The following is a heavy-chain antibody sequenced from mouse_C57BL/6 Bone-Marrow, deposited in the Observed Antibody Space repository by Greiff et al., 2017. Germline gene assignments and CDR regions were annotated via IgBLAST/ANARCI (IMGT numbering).Heavy chain of an antibody. V-gene: IGHV1-64*01. CDR3: AREYYCIHWYFDV. Sequence: VQLQQPGAELVKPGASVKLSCKASGYTFTSYWMHWVKQRPGQGLEWIGMIHPNSGSTNYNEKFKSKATLTVDKSSSTAYMQLSSLTSEDSAVYYCAREYYCIHWYFDVWGTGTTVTVSS. CDR1: GYTFTSYW. CDR2: IHPNSGST. D-gene: IGHD1-1*01. J-gene: IGHJ1*03.